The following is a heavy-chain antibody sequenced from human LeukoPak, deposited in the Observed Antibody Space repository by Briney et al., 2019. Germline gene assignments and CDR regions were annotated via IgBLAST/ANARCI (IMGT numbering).Heavy chain of an antibody. CDR3: ARGLLFGYSLFDY. V-gene: IGHV3-21*01. J-gene: IGHJ4*02. Sequence: GGSLRLSCAASGVTFSSYSMNWGRQAPGKGLERVSSISSSNSYIYYADSAKDRFTISRDNAKNSLYLQMNSLRAEDRAVYYCARGLLFGYSLFDYWGQGTLVTVSS. CDR2: ISSSNSYI. CDR1: GVTFSSYS. D-gene: IGHD3-22*01.